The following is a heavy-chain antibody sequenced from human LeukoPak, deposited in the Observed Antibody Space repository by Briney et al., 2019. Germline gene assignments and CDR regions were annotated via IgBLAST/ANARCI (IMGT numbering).Heavy chain of an antibody. D-gene: IGHD3/OR15-3a*01. V-gene: IGHV3-74*01. CDR2: INSDGSST. CDR3: ARGNDFWTGYSYIPGFDY. CDR1: GFTFSSYW. Sequence: GRSLRLSCAASGFTFSSYWMHWVRQAPGKGLVWVSRINSDGSSTNYADSVKGQFTISRDNAKNTLYLQMNSLRAEDTAVYYCARGNDFWTGYSYIPGFDYWGQGTLVTVSS. J-gene: IGHJ4*02.